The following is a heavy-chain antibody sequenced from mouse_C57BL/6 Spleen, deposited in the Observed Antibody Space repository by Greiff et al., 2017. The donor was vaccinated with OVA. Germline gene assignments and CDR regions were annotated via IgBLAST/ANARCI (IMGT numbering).Heavy chain of an antibody. J-gene: IGHJ4*01. Sequence: EVQLVESGPGLVKPSQSLSLTCSVPGYSITSGYYWNWIRQFPGNKLEWMGYISYDGSNNYNPSLKNRISITRDTSKNQFFLKLNSVTTEDTATYYCARATAMDYWGQGTSVTVSS. CDR3: ARATAMDY. CDR1: GYSITSGYY. V-gene: IGHV3-6*01. CDR2: ISYDGSN.